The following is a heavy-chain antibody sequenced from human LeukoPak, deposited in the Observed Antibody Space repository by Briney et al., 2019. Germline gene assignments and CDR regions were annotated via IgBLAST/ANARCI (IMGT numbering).Heavy chain of an antibody. V-gene: IGHV3-23*01. D-gene: IGHD2-15*01. CDR2: ISGSGGTT. J-gene: IGHJ4*02. CDR1: GFTFSGYA. CDR3: AKGSTPEGYYFDY. Sequence: GGSLRLSCAASGFTFSGYAMSWVRQAPGKGLEWVSAISGSGGTTYYADSVKGRFTISRDNSKNTLYLQVNSLRAEDTAEYYCAKGSTPEGYYFDYWGQGTLVTVSS.